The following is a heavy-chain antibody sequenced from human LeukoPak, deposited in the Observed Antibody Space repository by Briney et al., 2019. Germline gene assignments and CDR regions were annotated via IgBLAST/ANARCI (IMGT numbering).Heavy chain of an antibody. CDR3: ARVGYSSSWYNFDY. CDR1: GFTFSSYW. CDR2: IYSDGSST. Sequence: PGGSLRLSCAASGFTFSSYWMHWVRQVPGKGLVWVSRIYSDGSSTSYADSVKGRFTISRDNAKNTLYLQMNSLRAEDTAVYYCARVGYSSSWYNFDYWGQGTLVTVSS. V-gene: IGHV3-74*01. D-gene: IGHD6-13*01. J-gene: IGHJ4*02.